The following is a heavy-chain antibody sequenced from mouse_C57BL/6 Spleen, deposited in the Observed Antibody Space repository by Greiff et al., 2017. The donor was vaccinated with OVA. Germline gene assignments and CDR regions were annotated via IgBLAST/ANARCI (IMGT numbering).Heavy chain of an antibody. CDR1: GYTFTSYW. J-gene: IGHJ2*01. Sequence: QVQLKQPGAELVMPGASVKLSCKASGYTFTSYWMHWVKQRPGQGLEWIGEIDPSDSYTNYNQKFKGKSTLTVDKSSSTAYMQLSSLTSEDSAVYYCARGGPGYWGQGTTLTVSS. CDR2: IDPSDSYT. V-gene: IGHV1-69*01. CDR3: ARGGPGY.